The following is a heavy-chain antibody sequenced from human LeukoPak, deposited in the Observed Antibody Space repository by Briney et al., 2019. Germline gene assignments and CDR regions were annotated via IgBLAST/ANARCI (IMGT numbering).Heavy chain of an antibody. Sequence: SETLSLTCAVYGGSFSGYYWSWIRQPPGKGLEWIGEINHSGSTNYNPSLKSRVTISVDTSKNQFSLKLSSVTAADTAVYYCARVVGTTTYYYDSSGYTSFDYWGQGTLVTVSS. J-gene: IGHJ4*02. D-gene: IGHD3-22*01. CDR3: ARVVGTTTYYYDSSGYTSFDY. CDR1: GGSFSGYY. CDR2: INHSGST. V-gene: IGHV4-34*01.